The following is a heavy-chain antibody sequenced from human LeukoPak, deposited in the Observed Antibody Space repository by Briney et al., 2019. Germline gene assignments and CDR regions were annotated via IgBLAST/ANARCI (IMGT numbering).Heavy chain of an antibody. CDR2: ISSSSSYI. J-gene: IGHJ4*02. V-gene: IGHV3-21*01. Sequence: GGSLRLSCAASGFTFSSYSMNWVRQAPGKGLEWVSSISSSSSYIYYADSVKGRFTNSRDNAKNSLYLQMNSLRAEDTAVYYCARDYYDSSGYYYGGDYWGQGTLVTVSS. CDR1: GFTFSSYS. CDR3: ARDYYDSSGYYYGGDY. D-gene: IGHD3-22*01.